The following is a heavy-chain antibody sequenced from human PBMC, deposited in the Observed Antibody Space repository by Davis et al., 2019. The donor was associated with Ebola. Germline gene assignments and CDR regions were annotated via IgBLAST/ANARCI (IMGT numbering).Heavy chain of an antibody. CDR1: GFTVSSNY. CDR3: ASPRTPRRYGAFDI. Sequence: GESLKISCAASGFTVSSNYMSWVRQAPGKGLEWVSVIYSGGSTYYADSVKGRFIISRDNSKNTLYLQMNSLRAEDTAVYYCASPRTPRRYGAFDIWGQGTVVIVSS. J-gene: IGHJ3*02. V-gene: IGHV3-53*01. CDR2: IYSGGST. D-gene: IGHD3-9*01.